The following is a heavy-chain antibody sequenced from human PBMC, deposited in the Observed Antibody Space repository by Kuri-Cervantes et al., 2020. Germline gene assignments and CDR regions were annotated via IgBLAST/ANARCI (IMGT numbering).Heavy chain of an antibody. CDR1: GYSISSGYY. V-gene: IGHV4-38-2*01. Sequence: SETLSLTCAVSGYSISSGYYWGWIRQPPGKGLEWIGSIYHSGSTYYNPSLKSRVTISVDTSKNQFSLKLSSVTAADTAVYYCARHTWFPPNFDYWGQGTLVTVSS. D-gene: IGHD2-21*01. CDR3: ARHTWFPPNFDY. CDR2: IYHSGST. J-gene: IGHJ4*02.